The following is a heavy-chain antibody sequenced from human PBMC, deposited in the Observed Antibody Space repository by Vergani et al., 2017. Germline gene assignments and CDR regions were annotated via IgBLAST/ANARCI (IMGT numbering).Heavy chain of an antibody. V-gene: IGHV3-30*04. CDR1: GFSFRSHA. J-gene: IGHJ6*02. CDR3: ARALWNFYYGMDV. CDR2: LLFDGSNK. Sequence: QVQLVESGGGVVQPGRSLKLSRAASGFSFRSHAMHWVRQAPGKGLEWLSFLLFDGSNKKYADSVKGRFTISSDNSKNTLYLEMNNLKTEDAAVYYCARALWNFYYGMDVWGQGTTVTVSS. D-gene: IGHD1-1*01.